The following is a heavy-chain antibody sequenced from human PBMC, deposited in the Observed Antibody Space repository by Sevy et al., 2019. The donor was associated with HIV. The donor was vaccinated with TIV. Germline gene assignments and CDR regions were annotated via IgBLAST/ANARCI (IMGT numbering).Heavy chain of an antibody. CDR3: AKDFTGYNGMDV. J-gene: IGHJ6*02. Sequence: GGSLRLSCVVSGIIFTTSGMHWVRQAPGKGLEWVAVISYHGGNKFYADSVKGRSTISRDNSKNILYLQMNSLRAEDTAVYYCAKDFTGYNGMDVSGQGTMVTVSS. V-gene: IGHV3-30*18. CDR1: GIIFTTSG. CDR2: ISYHGGNK. D-gene: IGHD3-9*01.